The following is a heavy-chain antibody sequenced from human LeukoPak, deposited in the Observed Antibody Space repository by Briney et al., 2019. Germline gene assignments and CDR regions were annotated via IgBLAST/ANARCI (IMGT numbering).Heavy chain of an antibody. Sequence: GGSLRLSCAASGFTFNAYTMSWVRQAPGKGLEWVSSINIRSSNIYYADSVKGRFTISRDNSKNTLYLQMNSLRAEDTAVYYCAVAYSSSGYYPVDYWGQGTLVTVSS. CDR2: INIRSSNI. CDR3: AVAYSSSGYYPVDY. CDR1: GFTFNAYT. D-gene: IGHD3-22*01. J-gene: IGHJ4*02. V-gene: IGHV3-21*01.